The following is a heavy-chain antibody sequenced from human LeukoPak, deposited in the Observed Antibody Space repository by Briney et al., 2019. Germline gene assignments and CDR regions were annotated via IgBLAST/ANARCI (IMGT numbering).Heavy chain of an antibody. CDR1: GFTFSSFA. Sequence: GGSLRLSCAASGFTFSSFAMTWVRQAPGKGLEWVALISGVGDATHYADSVKGRFIISRDNSKSTLFLQMNGLRAEDSAIYYCAKESKWLPSYWGQGTRVTVSS. CDR2: ISGVGDAT. D-gene: IGHD6-19*01. CDR3: AKESKWLPSY. J-gene: IGHJ4*02. V-gene: IGHV3-23*01.